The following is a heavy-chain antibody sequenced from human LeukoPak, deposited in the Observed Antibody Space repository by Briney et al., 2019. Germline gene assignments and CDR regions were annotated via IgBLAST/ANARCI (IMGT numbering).Heavy chain of an antibody. V-gene: IGHV4-34*01. CDR1: GGSFSGYY. CDR2: INHSGST. J-gene: IGHJ5*02. CDR3: AREVPRPNWFDP. Sequence: PSETLSLTCAVYGGSFSGYYWSWIRQPPGKGLEWIGEINHSGSTNYNPSLKSRVTISVDTSKNQFSLKLSSVTAADTAVYYCAREVPRPNWFDPWGQGTLVTVSS.